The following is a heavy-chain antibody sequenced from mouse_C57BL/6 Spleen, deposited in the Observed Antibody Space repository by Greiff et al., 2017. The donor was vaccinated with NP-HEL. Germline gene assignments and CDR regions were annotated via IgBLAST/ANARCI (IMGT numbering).Heavy chain of an antibody. V-gene: IGHV5-17*01. Sequence: EVMLVESGGGLVKPGGSLKLSCAASGFTFSDYGMHWVRQAPEKGLEWVAYISSGSSTIYYADTVKGRFTISRDNAKNTLFLQMTSLRSEDTAMYYCARPGYDYALYAMDYWGQGTSVTVSS. D-gene: IGHD2-4*01. CDR1: GFTFSDYG. J-gene: IGHJ4*01. CDR3: ARPGYDYALYAMDY. CDR2: ISSGSSTI.